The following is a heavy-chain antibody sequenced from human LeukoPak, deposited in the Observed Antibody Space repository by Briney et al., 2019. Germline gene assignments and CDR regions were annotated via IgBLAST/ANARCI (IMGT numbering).Heavy chain of an antibody. CDR3: ARGRTYYYDSSGYYDLDY. CDR1: GFTFSSYS. Sequence: GGSLRLSGAASGFTFSSYSMNWVRQAPGKGLEWVSSISSSSSYIYYADSVKGRFTISRDNAKNSLYLQMNSLRAEDTAVYYCARGRTYYYDSSGYYDLDYWGQGTLVTVSS. J-gene: IGHJ4*02. CDR2: ISSSSSYI. V-gene: IGHV3-21*01. D-gene: IGHD3-22*01.